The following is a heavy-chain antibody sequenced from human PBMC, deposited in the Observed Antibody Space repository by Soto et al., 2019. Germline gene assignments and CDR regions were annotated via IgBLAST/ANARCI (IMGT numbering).Heavy chain of an antibody. CDR3: ARDDMATLYFDY. V-gene: IGHV3-21*01. CDR1: GFTFSSYS. J-gene: IGHJ4*02. CDR2: ISSSSSYI. Sequence: GGSLRLSCAASGFTFSSYSMNWVRQAPGKGLEWVSSISSSSSYIYYADSVKGRFTISRDNAKNSLYLQMNSLRAEDTAVYYCARDDMATLYFDYWGQGTLVTVSS. D-gene: IGHD5-12*01.